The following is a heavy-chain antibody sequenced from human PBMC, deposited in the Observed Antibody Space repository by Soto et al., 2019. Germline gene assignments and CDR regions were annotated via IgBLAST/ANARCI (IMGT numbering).Heavy chain of an antibody. CDR3: ASLYGDYVSY. D-gene: IGHD4-17*01. Sequence: SETLSITCTVSGGSISSISYYWGWIRQPPEKGLEWIGSIYYSGSTYYNPSLKSRVTISVDTSKNQFSLKLSSVTAADTAVYYCASLYGDYVSYWGQGTLVTVSS. CDR2: IYYSGST. J-gene: IGHJ4*02. V-gene: IGHV4-39*01. CDR1: GGSISSISYY.